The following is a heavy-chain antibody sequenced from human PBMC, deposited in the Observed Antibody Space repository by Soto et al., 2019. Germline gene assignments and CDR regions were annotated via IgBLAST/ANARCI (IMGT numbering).Heavy chain of an antibody. J-gene: IGHJ4*02. CDR3: ARVVFDDYDRGAFDY. Sequence: SETLSLTCTVSGGSISSGDYYWSWIRQPPGKGLEWIGYIYYSGGTYYNPSLKSRVTISVDTSKNQFSLKLSSVTAADTAVYYCARVVFDDYDRGAFDYWGQGTLVTVSS. CDR2: IYYSGGT. D-gene: IGHD4-17*01. CDR1: GGSISSGDYY. V-gene: IGHV4-30-4*01.